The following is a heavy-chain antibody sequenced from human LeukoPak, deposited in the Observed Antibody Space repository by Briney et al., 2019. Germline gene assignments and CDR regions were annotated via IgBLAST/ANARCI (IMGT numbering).Heavy chain of an antibody. V-gene: IGHV3-53*01. CDR1: GFTVSSNY. J-gene: IGHJ4*02. D-gene: IGHD6-19*01. Sequence: GGSLRLSCAASGFTVSSNYMSWVRQAPGKGLEWVSVIYSGGSTCYADSVKGRFTISRDNSKNTLYLQMNSLRAEDTAVYYCARDEYSSGWYKSGDYWGQGTLVTVSS. CDR3: ARDEYSSGWYKSGDY. CDR2: IYSGGST.